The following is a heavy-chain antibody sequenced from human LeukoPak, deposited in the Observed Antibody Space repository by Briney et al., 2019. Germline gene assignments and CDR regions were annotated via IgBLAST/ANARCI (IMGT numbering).Heavy chain of an antibody. V-gene: IGHV4-34*01. Sequence: SETLSLTCAVYGGSFSGYYWSWIRQPPGKGLEWIGEINHSGSTNYNPSLKSRVTISVDTSKNQFSLKLSSVTAADTAVYYCARGGFAYDYAGGSYGWFDPWGQGTLVTVSS. CDR2: INHSGST. D-gene: IGHD3-16*01. CDR3: ARGGFAYDYAGGSYGWFDP. J-gene: IGHJ5*02. CDR1: GGSFSGYY.